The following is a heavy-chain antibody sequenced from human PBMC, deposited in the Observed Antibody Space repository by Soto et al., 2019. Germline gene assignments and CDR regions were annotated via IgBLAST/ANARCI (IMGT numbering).Heavy chain of an antibody. J-gene: IGHJ3*02. Sequence: GGSLRLSCAASGFTFDDYAMHWVRQAPGKGLEWVSLISWDGGSTYYADSVKGRFTISRDNSKNSLYLQMNSLRAGDTALYYCAKGAYYYDSSGFNDAFDIWGQGTM. V-gene: IGHV3-43D*04. D-gene: IGHD3-22*01. CDR1: GFTFDDYA. CDR2: ISWDGGST. CDR3: AKGAYYYDSSGFNDAFDI.